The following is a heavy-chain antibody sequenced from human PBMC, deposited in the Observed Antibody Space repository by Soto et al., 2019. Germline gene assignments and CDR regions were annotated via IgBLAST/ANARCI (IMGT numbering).Heavy chain of an antibody. CDR2: ISYDGSNK. CDR1: GGSISSYF. D-gene: IGHD1-1*01. V-gene: IGHV3-30*03. Sequence: LSLTCTVSGGSISSYFYIWVRQAPGKGLEWVAVISYDGSNKYYADSVKGRFTISRDNSKNTLYLQMNSLRAEDTALYYCARGPGVMATTNFDYWGQGTLVTVSS. CDR3: ARGPGVMATTNFDY. J-gene: IGHJ4*02.